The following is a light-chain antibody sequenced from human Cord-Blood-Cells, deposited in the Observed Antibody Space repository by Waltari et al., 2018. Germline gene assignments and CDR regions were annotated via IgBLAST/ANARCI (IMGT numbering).Light chain of an antibody. CDR3: QQRSNWPPFT. CDR2: DAS. J-gene: IGKJ3*01. CDR1: QSVSSY. Sequence: EIVLTQSPATLSLSPGERDTLSCRASQSVSSYLAWYQQKPGQAPRLLIYDASNRANGIPARFSGSGSGTDFTLTISSLEPEDFAVYYCQQRSNWPPFTFGPGTKVDIK. V-gene: IGKV3-11*01.